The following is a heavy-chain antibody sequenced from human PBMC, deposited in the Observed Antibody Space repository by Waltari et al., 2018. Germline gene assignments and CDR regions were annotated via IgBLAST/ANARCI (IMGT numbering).Heavy chain of an antibody. CDR1: GGSISSRNW. J-gene: IGHJ4*02. V-gene: IGHV4-4*02. CDR3: ARVDYGDYDPFDY. CDR2: IYHSGST. Sequence: QVQLQESGPGLVKPSGTLSLTCAVSGGSISSRNWWSWVRQHPGKGLEWIGEIYHSGSTNDNPSLKSRVTISVDKSKNQFSRKLSSVTAADTAVYYCARVDYGDYDPFDYWGQGTLVTVSS. D-gene: IGHD4-17*01.